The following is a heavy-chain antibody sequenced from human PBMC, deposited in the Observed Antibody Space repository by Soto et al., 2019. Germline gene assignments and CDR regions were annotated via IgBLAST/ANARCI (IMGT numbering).Heavy chain of an antibody. Sequence: QVQLEQSGAEVKKPGASMKVSCQASGYTFTSYYIHWVRQAPGQGLEWMGVSHVGPDTTMYAQKFQGRVTMNRDKSTSTVYMELSSLISEDKAGYFCARESSGTQYFDYWGQGTLVTVSS. CDR1: GYTFTSYY. J-gene: IGHJ4*02. V-gene: IGHV1-46*01. D-gene: IGHD6-19*01. CDR3: ARESSGTQYFDY. CDR2: SHVGPDTT.